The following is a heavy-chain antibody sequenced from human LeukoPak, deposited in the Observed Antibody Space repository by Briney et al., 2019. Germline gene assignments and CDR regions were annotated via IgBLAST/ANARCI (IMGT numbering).Heavy chain of an antibody. V-gene: IGHV3-30*04. CDR1: GFTFSSYA. CDR3: ARDFGLEGGFDY. CDR2: ISYDGSNK. J-gene: IGHJ4*02. Sequence: GGSLRLSCAASGFTFSSYAMHWVRQAPGKGLEWVAVISYDGSNKYYADFVKGRFTISRDNSKNTLYLQMNSLRAEDTAVYYCARDFGLEGGFDYWGQGTLVTVSS. D-gene: IGHD3-10*01.